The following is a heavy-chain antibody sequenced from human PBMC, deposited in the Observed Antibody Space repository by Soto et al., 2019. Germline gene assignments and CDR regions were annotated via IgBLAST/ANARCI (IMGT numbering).Heavy chain of an antibody. D-gene: IGHD6-6*01. CDR2: IWYDGNDK. CDR1: GFTFSSYG. J-gene: IGHJ4*02. V-gene: IGHV3-33*01. Sequence: GESLKISCAASGFTFSSYGMHWVRQAPGKGLEWVAVIWYDGNDKYYADFVKGRFTISRDNAKNTVSLQMNSLRAEDTAVYYCARDRHSSSSGYFEYWGQGTLVTVSS. CDR3: ARDRHSSSSGYFEY.